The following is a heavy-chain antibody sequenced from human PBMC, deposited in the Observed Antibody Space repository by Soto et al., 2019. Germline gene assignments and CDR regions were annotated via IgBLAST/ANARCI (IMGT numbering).Heavy chain of an antibody. Sequence: QITLKESGPTLVKPTQTLTLTCTFSGFSLRTSGVGVGWIRQPPGKALEWLALIYWDDDKRYSPSLKSRLTITKDTSKNQVVLTMTNMDPVDTATYYCARRYGSGNSFDYWGQGTLVTVS. CDR2: IYWDDDK. D-gene: IGHD3-10*01. J-gene: IGHJ4*02. CDR3: ARRYGSGNSFDY. CDR1: GFSLRTSGVG. V-gene: IGHV2-5*02.